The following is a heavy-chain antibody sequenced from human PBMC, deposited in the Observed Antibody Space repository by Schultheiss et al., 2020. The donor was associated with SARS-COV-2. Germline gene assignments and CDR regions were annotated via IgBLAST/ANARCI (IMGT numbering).Heavy chain of an antibody. J-gene: IGHJ6*02. CDR2: ISGSGGST. D-gene: IGHD6-19*01. CDR1: GFTFSSYG. Sequence: GESLKISCAASGFTFSSYGMHWVRQATGKGLEWVSAISGSGGSTYYADSVKGRFTISRDNSKNTLYLQMNSLRAEDTAVYYCARGGIAVAGRIDYYYYGMDVWGQGTTVTVSS. CDR3: ARGGIAVAGRIDYYYYGMDV. V-gene: IGHV3-23*01.